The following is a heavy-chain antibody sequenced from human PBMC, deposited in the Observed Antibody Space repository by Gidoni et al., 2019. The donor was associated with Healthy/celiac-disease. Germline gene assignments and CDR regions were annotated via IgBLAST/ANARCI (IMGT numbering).Heavy chain of an antibody. J-gene: IGHJ5*02. CDR1: GGSISSGSYY. D-gene: IGHD3-10*01. CDR2: IYTSGST. V-gene: IGHV4-61*02. Sequence: QVQLQESGPGLVKPSQTLSLTCTVPGGSISSGSYYWSWIRQPAGKGLEWIGRIYTSGSTNYNPSLKSRVTISVDTSKNQFSLKLSSVTAADTAVYYCARDLPPMVRGVSPFDPWGQGTLVTVSS. CDR3: ARDLPPMVRGVSPFDP.